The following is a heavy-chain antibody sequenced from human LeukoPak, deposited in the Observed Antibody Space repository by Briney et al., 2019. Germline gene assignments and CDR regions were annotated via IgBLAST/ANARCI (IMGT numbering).Heavy chain of an antibody. CDR2: IYFSGTT. V-gene: IGHV4-39*07. J-gene: IGHJ4*02. CDR1: GDSISSGNNY. CDR3: ARARSGWYYFDY. Sequence: SETLSLNCTVSGDSISSGNNYWVWIRQPPGKELKWIGSIYFSGTTYYNPSLQSRVTISVDTSKNQFSLKLSSVTAADTAVYYCARARSGWYYFDYWGQGTLVTVSS. D-gene: IGHD6-19*01.